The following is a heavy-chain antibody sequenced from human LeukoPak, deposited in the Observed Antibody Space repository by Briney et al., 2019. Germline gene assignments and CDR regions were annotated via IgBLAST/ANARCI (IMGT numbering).Heavy chain of an antibody. CDR3: ARDVPVVVPAAMPMDV. J-gene: IGHJ6*04. Sequence: SETLSLTCTVSGYSISSGYYWGWIRHPPGKGLEWIGSIYHSGSTYYNPSLKSRVTISVDTSKNQFSLKLSSVTAADTAVYYCARDVPVVVPAAMPMDVWGKGTTVTVSS. D-gene: IGHD2-2*01. CDR2: IYHSGST. CDR1: GYSISSGYY. V-gene: IGHV4-38-2*02.